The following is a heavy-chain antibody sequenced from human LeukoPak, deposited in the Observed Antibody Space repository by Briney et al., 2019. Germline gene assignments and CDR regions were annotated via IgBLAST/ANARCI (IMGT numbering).Heavy chain of an antibody. J-gene: IGHJ2*01. CDR1: GFTFSSYA. Sequence: GGSLRLSCSASGFTFSSYAMTWVRQAPGKGLEWVSLISGGGGGAYYADSVKGRFTISRDNSKNTLFLQMDNLRADDTAVYSCAKDRSMNNWNAFHFDLWGRGTLVTVSS. CDR2: ISGGGGGA. D-gene: IGHD1-20*01. V-gene: IGHV3-23*01. CDR3: AKDRSMNNWNAFHFDL.